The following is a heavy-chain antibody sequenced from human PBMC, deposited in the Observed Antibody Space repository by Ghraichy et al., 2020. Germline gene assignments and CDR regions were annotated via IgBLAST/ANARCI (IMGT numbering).Heavy chain of an antibody. D-gene: IGHD4-17*01. CDR2: ISYDGNNK. Sequence: GESQNISCAASGFTFSSYGMHWVRQAPGKGLEWVAVISYDGNNKYYADSVKGRFTISRDNSKNTLYLQMNSLRAEDTAVYYCAKPWYRTTVTTDWFDPWGQGTLVTVSS. V-gene: IGHV3-30*18. CDR1: GFTFSSYG. J-gene: IGHJ5*02. CDR3: AKPWYRTTVTTDWFDP.